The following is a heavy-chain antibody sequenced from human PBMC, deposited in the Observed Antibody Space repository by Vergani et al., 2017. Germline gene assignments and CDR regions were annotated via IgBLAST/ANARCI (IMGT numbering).Heavy chain of an antibody. V-gene: IGHV5-10-1*03. J-gene: IGHJ5*02. CDR2: IDPSDSYT. CDR1: GYSFTSYW. Sequence: EVQLVQSGAEVKKPGESLRISCKGSGYSFTSYWISWVRQMPGKGREWMGRIDPSDSYTNYSPSFQGHVTISADKSISTAYLQWSSLKASDTAMYYCARVGWSYYDSSGYYYAPGGWFDPWGQGTLVTVSS. D-gene: IGHD3-22*01. CDR3: ARVGWSYYDSSGYYYAPGGWFDP.